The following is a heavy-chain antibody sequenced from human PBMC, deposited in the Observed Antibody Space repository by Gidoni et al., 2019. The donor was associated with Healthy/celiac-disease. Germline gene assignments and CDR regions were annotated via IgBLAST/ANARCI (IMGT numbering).Heavy chain of an antibody. CDR3: ARMYYYGSGSYYGLGFDY. J-gene: IGHJ4*02. Sequence: QVTLKESGPALVKPTQTLTLTCTFSGFSLSTSGMRVSWIRQPPGKALEWLARIDWDDDKFYSTSLKTRLTISKDTSKNQVVLTMTNMDPVDTATYYCARMYYYGSGSYYGLGFDYWGQGTLVTVSS. D-gene: IGHD3-10*01. CDR2: IDWDDDK. CDR1: GFSLSTSGMR. V-gene: IGHV2-70*04.